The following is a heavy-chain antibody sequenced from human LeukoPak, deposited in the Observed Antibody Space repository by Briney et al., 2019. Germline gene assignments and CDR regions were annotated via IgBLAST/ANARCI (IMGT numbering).Heavy chain of an antibody. CDR2: INTNSSDI. V-gene: IGHV3-21*01. Sequence: GSVRLSCTASGFTFSSYSMHWVRQAPGKGLEWVSCINTNSSDIYYADTVQGRFTISRDNAKNSLYMQMNSLRAEDTAVYYCARAHQYSSSSNYWGQGTLVTVSS. CDR3: ARAHQYSSSSNY. CDR1: GFTFSSYS. D-gene: IGHD6-6*01. J-gene: IGHJ4*02.